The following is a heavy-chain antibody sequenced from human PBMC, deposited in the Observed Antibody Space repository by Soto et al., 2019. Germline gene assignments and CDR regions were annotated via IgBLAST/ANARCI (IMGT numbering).Heavy chain of an antibody. Sequence: SETLSLTCTVSGGSISSYYWSWIRQPPGKGLEWIGYIYYSGSTNYNPSLKSRVTISVDTSKNQFSLKLSSVTAADTAVYYCAGSWTKPGTYYYDSSGYYSFADYWGQGTLVTLSS. V-gene: IGHV4-59*01. CDR1: GGSISSYY. J-gene: IGHJ4*02. D-gene: IGHD3-22*01. CDR2: IYYSGST. CDR3: AGSWTKPGTYYYDSSGYYSFADY.